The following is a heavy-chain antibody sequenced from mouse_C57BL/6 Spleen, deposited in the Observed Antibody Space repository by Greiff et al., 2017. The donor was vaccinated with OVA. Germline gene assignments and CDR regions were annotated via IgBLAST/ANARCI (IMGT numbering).Heavy chain of an antibody. Sequence: QVQLQQPGAELVKPGASVKLSCKASGYTFTSYWMQWVKQRPGQGLEWIGEIDPSDSYTNYNQKFKGKATLTADKSSSTAYMQLSSLTYEDSAVYYCAKDSFDYWGQGTTLTVSS. V-gene: IGHV1-50*01. CDR2: IDPSDSYT. CDR3: AKDSFDY. CDR1: GYTFTSYW. J-gene: IGHJ2*01.